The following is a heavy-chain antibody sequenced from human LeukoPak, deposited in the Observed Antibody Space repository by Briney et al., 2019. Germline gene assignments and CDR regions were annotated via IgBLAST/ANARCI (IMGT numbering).Heavy chain of an antibody. CDR1: GFTFSSYA. J-gene: IGHJ4*02. Sequence: GGSLRLSCAASGFTFSSYAMSWVRQAPGKGLEWVSGISWNSGSIGYADSVKGRFTISRDNAKNSLYLQMNSLRAEDTALYYCAKSRFDYSSGWYYFDYWGQGTLVTVSS. CDR3: AKSRFDYSSGWYYFDY. V-gene: IGHV3-9*01. CDR2: ISWNSGSI. D-gene: IGHD6-19*01.